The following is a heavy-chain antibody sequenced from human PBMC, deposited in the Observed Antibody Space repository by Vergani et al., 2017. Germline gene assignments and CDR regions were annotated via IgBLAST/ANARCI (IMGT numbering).Heavy chain of an antibody. CDR1: GYTFTSYG. Sequence: QVQLVQSGAEVKKPGASVKVSCKASGYTFTSYGISWVRQAPGQGLEWMGWISAYNGNTNYAQTLKGRVTMTTDTSTSTANMELRSLRSDDTAVYYCALPRGHWLPESWGQGTLVTVSS. J-gene: IGHJ5*02. CDR3: ALPRGHWLPES. V-gene: IGHV1-18*01. CDR2: ISAYNGNT. D-gene: IGHD2-21*01.